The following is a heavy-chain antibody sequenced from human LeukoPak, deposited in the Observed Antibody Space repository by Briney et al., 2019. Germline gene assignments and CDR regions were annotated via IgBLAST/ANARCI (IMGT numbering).Heavy chain of an antibody. D-gene: IGHD3-3*01. J-gene: IGHJ5*02. CDR2: INHSGNT. CDR3: ARALRLPVFGP. V-gene: IGHV4-34*01. CDR1: GGSFSGYY. Sequence: SETLSLTCAVYGGSFSGYYWSWIRQPPGKGLEWIGEINHSGNTNYNPSLKSRVTISVDTSKNQFSLKLSSVTAADTAVYYCARALRLPVFGPWGQGTLVTVSS.